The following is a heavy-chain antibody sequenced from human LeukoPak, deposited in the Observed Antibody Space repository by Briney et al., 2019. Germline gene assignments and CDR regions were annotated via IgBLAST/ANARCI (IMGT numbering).Heavy chain of an antibody. D-gene: IGHD3-22*01. CDR3: ARKDSSGYYFDY. V-gene: IGHV3-66*01. J-gene: IGHJ4*02. CDR1: GFTVSSNY. CDR2: IYSGGST. Sequence: PGGSLRLSCAASGFTVSSNYMSWVRHAPEKGLEWVSVIYSGGSTYYSDSVKGRFTISRDNSKNTLYLQMNSLRAEDTAVYYCARKDSSGYYFDYWGQGTLVTVSS.